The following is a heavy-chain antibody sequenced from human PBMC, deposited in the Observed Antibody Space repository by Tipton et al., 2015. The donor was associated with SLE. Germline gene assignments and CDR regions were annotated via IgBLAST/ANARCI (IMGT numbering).Heavy chain of an antibody. V-gene: IGHV4-59*01. CDR3: AGRLRGDDFWSGYYRD. CDR1: GGSISSYY. J-gene: IGHJ4*02. D-gene: IGHD3-3*01. CDR2: IYYSGST. Sequence: PGLVKPSETLSLTCTVSGGSISSYYWSWIRQPPGKGLEWIGYIYYSGSTSYNPSLKSRVTISVDTSKNQFSLRLSSVTAADTAVYYCAGRLRGDDFWSGYYRDWGQGTLVTVSS.